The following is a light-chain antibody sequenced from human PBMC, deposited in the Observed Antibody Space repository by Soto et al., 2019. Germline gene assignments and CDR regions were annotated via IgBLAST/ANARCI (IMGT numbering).Light chain of an antibody. CDR2: DVS. Sequence: QSVLTKPASGSGSPGQSITISCTGTSSDVGGYNYVSWYQQHPGKAPKLMIYDVSNRPSGVSNRFSGSKSGNTASLTISGLQAEDEADYYCTSYTSSSTYVFGTGTKVTVL. CDR1: SSDVGGYNY. J-gene: IGLJ1*01. CDR3: TSYTSSSTYV. V-gene: IGLV2-14*01.